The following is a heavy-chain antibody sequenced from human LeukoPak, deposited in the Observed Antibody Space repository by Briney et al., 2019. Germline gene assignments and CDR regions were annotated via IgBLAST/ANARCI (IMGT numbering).Heavy chain of an antibody. D-gene: IGHD6-19*01. Sequence: LGGSLRLSCAASGFTFSSYWMTWVRPAPGKGLEWVANIKQDGSEMNYVDSVKGRFTISRDNAKNSLYLQMNTLRDEDTAVYYCATGAGCGYWGQGTLVTVSS. CDR3: ATGAGCGY. V-gene: IGHV3-7*03. CDR2: IKQDGSEM. J-gene: IGHJ4*02. CDR1: GFTFSSYW.